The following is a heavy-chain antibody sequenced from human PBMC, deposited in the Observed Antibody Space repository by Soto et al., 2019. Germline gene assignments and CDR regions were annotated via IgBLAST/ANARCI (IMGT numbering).Heavy chain of an antibody. CDR3: AKDYDFWSGYQNYYYGMDV. CDR2: IDPSDSYT. V-gene: IGHV5-10-1*01. J-gene: IGHJ6*02. Sequence: GESLKISCKGSGYSFTSYWISWVRQMPGKGLEWMGRIDPSDSYTNYSPSFQGHVTISADKSISTAYLQWSSLKASDTAMYYCAKDYDFWSGYQNYYYGMDVWGQGTTVTVSS. CDR1: GYSFTSYW. D-gene: IGHD3-3*01.